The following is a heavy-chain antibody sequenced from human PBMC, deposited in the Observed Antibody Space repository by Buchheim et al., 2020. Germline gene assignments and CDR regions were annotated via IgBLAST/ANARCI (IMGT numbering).Heavy chain of an antibody. CDR2: IDTNTGNP. J-gene: IGHJ6*03. CDR1: GYSFTTHA. V-gene: IGHV7-4-1*02. D-gene: IGHD2-15*01. Sequence: QVQLVQSGSELKKPGASVKVSCKAFGYSFTTHAMTWVRQAPGQGLEWMGWIDTNTGNPTYAQGFTGRFVFSLDTSVSTAYLQISSLKPEDTAVYYCARGGVEGIYYFYYYMDVWGKGTT. CDR3: ARGGVEGIYYFYYYMDV.